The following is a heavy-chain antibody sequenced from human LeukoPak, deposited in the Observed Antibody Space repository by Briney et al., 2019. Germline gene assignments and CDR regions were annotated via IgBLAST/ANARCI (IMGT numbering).Heavy chain of an antibody. J-gene: IGHJ4*02. D-gene: IGHD3-10*01. Sequence: ASVKVSCKASGGTFSSYAISWVRQAPGQGLEWMGGIIPIFGTANYAQKFQGRVTITADKFTGTAYMELSSLRSEDTAVYYCARDRAYYYGSGSYQAFDYWGQGTLVTVSS. V-gene: IGHV1-69*06. CDR3: ARDRAYYYGSGSYQAFDY. CDR2: IIPIFGTA. CDR1: GGTFSSYA.